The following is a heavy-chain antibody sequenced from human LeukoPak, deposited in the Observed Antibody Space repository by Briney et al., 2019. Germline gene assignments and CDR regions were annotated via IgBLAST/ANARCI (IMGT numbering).Heavy chain of an antibody. J-gene: IGHJ4*02. Sequence: EASVKVSCKASGGSFFTYGVSWVRQAPGQGLEWMGRIIPIIGMTNYAEKFQGRVTITADKSTSTAYMELSSLRSEDTAVYYCARPAPTNGLDHWGQGTLVTVSS. V-gene: IGHV1-69*04. D-gene: IGHD2-21*01. CDR3: ARPAPTNGLDH. CDR1: GGSFFTYG. CDR2: IIPIIGMT.